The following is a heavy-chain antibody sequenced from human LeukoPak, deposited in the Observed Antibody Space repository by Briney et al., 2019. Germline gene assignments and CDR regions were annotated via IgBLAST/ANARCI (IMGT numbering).Heavy chain of an antibody. D-gene: IGHD3-10*01. V-gene: IGHV1-2*02. CDR3: ARGLWFGELFFFSY. CDR2: INPNSGGT. J-gene: IGHJ4*02. Sequence: ASVKVSCKASGYTFTGYYMHWVRQTPGQGLEWMGWINPNSGGTNYAQKFQGRVTMTRDTSISTAYMELSSLRSDDTAVYYCARGLWFGELFFFSYWGQGTLVTVSS. CDR1: GYTFTGYY.